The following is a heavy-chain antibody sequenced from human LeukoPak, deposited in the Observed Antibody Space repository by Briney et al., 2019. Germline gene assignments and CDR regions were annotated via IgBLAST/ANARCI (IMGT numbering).Heavy chain of an antibody. CDR1: GFTFSSYT. Sequence: GGSLRLSCAASGFTFSSYTMNWVRQAPGKGLEWVSIISSGSSYIHYADSVKGRFTISRDNAKNSLYLQMNSLRVEDTAVYYCARGVRFLERYFDYWGQGTLVTVSS. J-gene: IGHJ4*02. D-gene: IGHD3-3*01. CDR2: ISSGSSYI. CDR3: ARGVRFLERYFDY. V-gene: IGHV3-21*01.